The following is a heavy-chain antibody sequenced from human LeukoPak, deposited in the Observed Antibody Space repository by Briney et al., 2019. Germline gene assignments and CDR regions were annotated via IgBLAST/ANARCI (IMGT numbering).Heavy chain of an antibody. J-gene: IGHJ4*02. V-gene: IGHV4-39*01. CDR1: GFTFSTYW. CDR3: AGLVVVTATIDY. Sequence: PGGSLRLSCAASGFTFSTYWMHWVRQAPGKGLEWIGNIFYSGSTYYNPSLKSRVTISVDTSKNQFSLRLSSVTAADTAVYYCAGLVVVTATIDYWGQGTLVTVSS. D-gene: IGHD2-21*02. CDR2: IFYSGST.